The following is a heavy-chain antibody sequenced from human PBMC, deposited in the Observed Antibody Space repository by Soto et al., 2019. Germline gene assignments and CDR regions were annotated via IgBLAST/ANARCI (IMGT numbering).Heavy chain of an antibody. Sequence: QVQLQESGPGLVKPSETLSLTCTVSGGSISDKYWSWIRQPPGKGLEWIGYIHYSGSTNYNPSLNCRVNISVDTSKNQFSLKLSSVTAADTAVYYCARDGPPGYWGQGTMVIVSS. CDR1: GGSISDKY. V-gene: IGHV4-59*01. CDR3: ARDGPPGY. J-gene: IGHJ4*02. CDR2: IHYSGST.